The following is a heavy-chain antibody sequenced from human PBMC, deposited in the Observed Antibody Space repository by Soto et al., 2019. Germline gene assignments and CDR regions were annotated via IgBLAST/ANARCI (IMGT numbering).Heavy chain of an antibody. V-gene: IGHV3-23*01. CDR1: ALNFSGYP. J-gene: IGHJ6*03. CDR3: AKVRRTPTAKNYYYYYYMDV. Sequence: AAFALNFSGYPISRVREAPGEGLECVSAISGSGGSTYYADSVKGRFTISRDNSKNTLYLQMNSLRAEDTAVYYCAKVRRTPTAKNYYYYYYMDVWGKGTTVTVSS. CDR2: ISGSGGST. D-gene: IGHD4-4*01.